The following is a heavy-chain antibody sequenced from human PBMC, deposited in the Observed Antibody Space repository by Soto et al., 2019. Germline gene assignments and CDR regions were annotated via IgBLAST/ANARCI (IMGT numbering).Heavy chain of an antibody. CDR3: AKEGCSSTSCYDGIDY. Sequence: GGSLRLSCAASGFTFSSYAMSWVRQAPGKGLEWVSAISGSGGSTYYADSVKGRFTISRDNSKNTLYLQMNSLRAEDTAVYYCAKEGCSSTSCYDGIDYWGQGTLVTVSS. CDR1: GFTFSSYA. V-gene: IGHV3-23*01. D-gene: IGHD2-2*01. CDR2: ISGSGGST. J-gene: IGHJ4*02.